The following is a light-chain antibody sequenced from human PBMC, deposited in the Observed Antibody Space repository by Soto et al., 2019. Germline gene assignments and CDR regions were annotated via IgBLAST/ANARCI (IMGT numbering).Light chain of an antibody. Sequence: QSVLTQPPSASGTPGKRSTTFGSGATPKFGGKTVHWYLQLPGTTPKLLIYSSDQRPSGVPDRFSGSKSGTSASLAINGLQSEDEADYYCAAWDDSLKGPVFGGGTKLTVL. CDR3: AAWDDSLKGPV. CDR1: TPKFGGKT. CDR2: SSD. V-gene: IGLV1-44*01. J-gene: IGLJ2*01.